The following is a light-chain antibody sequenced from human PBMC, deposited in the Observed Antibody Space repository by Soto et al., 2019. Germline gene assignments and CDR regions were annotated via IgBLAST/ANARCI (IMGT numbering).Light chain of an antibody. CDR2: WSD. V-gene: IGLV1-47*01. Sequence: QSVLTQPPSASGTPGQRVTISCTGTTSNIGHNYVCWYQQLPASTPKLLILWSDQRPSGVPDRFSGSKSGTSASLTIGGLRSEDEADYYCASWDDSLSGVVFGTGTKVTVL. J-gene: IGLJ1*01. CDR1: TSNIGHNY. CDR3: ASWDDSLSGVV.